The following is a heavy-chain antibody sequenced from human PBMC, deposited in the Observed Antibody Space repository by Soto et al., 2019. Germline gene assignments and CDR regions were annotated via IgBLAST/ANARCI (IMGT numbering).Heavy chain of an antibody. CDR1: GFTFRTYA. CDR2: ISGSGGTT. J-gene: IGHJ4*02. CDR3: AKTPRQWLVYFDY. D-gene: IGHD6-19*01. Sequence: PGGSLSLSCAASGFTFRTYAIAWVRQAPGKGLEWVSGISGSGGTTYYADSVKGRFTISRDNSKDTLHLQMNSLRAEDTAVYYCAKTPRQWLVYFDYWGQGALVTVSS. V-gene: IGHV3-23*01.